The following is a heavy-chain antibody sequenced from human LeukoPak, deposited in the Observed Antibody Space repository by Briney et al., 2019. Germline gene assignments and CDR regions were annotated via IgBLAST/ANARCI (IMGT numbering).Heavy chain of an antibody. D-gene: IGHD6-13*01. CDR2: IYYDDSET. J-gene: IGHJ5*02. CDR3: ARQSLSLASADNNWFDP. Sequence: GESLKISCKGGGYTFTNYWIVWVRQMPGKGLEWMGVIYYDDSETQYSPSFQGQVTISADMSISTAYLQWSSLKASDTAMYYCARQSLSLASADNNWFDPWGQGTLVTVSS. CDR1: GYTFTNYW. V-gene: IGHV5-51*01.